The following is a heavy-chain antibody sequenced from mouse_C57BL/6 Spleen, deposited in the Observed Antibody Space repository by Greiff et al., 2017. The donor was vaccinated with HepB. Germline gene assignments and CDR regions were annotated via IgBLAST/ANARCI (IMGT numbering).Heavy chain of an antibody. CDR2: IYPRSGNT. J-gene: IGHJ1*03. Sequence: QVQLQQSGAELARPGASVKLSCKASGYTFTSYGISWVKQRTGQGLEWIGEIYPRSGNTYYNEKFKGKATLTADKSSSTAYMELRSLTSEDSAVYFCARRGITTVVANWYFDVWGTGTTVTVSS. D-gene: IGHD1-1*01. V-gene: IGHV1-81*01. CDR3: ARRGITTVVANWYFDV. CDR1: GYTFTSYG.